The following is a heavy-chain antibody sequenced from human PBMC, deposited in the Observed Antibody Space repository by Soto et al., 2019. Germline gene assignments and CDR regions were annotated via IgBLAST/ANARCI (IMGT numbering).Heavy chain of an antibody. Sequence: QLQLQGSGSRLVKPSQTLSLSCTVSGGSIISAGYSWSWIRQSPGKDLEWIGYIYHSVNAFYNPSLKSRVTMSLDRSSNQSDLNLTYVTVADTAVYFCASSSPAFSFYALDVLGKGTTVVVSA. CDR1: GGSIISAGYS. V-gene: IGHV4-30-2*06. CDR3: ASSSPAFSFYALDV. D-gene: IGHD3-3*02. CDR2: IYHSVNA. J-gene: IGHJ6*04.